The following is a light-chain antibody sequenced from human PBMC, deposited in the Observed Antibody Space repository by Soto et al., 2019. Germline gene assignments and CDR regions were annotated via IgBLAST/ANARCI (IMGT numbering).Light chain of an antibody. CDR1: SSDVGSYNL. CDR3: CSYAGTNTFV. Sequence: QSALTQPASVPGSPGQSITISCTGTSSDVGSYNLVSWYQQHPGKAPKLRIYEGNKRPSGVSNRFSGSKSANTASLTISGLQTEDEADYYCCSYAGTNTFVFGTGTKLTVL. J-gene: IGLJ1*01. CDR2: EGN. V-gene: IGLV2-23*01.